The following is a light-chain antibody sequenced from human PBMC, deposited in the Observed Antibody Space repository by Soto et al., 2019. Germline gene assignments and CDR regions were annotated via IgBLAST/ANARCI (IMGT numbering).Light chain of an antibody. V-gene: IGKV2D-29*01. CDR3: MQSIQLPIT. J-gene: IGKJ5*01. CDR1: QSLLHSDGQTY. Sequence: DIVMTQTPLSLSVTPGQPASICFKSSQSLLHSDGQTYLYWYLKKTGQPPQLXIYEVSNRFSGVPDRLSGSGSGTDLTLKISRVEDEDVGVYYCMQSIQLPITFGQGTRLEIK. CDR2: EVS.